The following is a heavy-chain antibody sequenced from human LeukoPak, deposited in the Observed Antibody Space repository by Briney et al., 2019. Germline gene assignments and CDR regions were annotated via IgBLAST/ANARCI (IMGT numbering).Heavy chain of an antibody. CDR1: GYSISSGYY. J-gene: IGHJ4*02. CDR3: ARDPLTYYYGSGRTLFDY. Sequence: PSETLSLTCTVSGYSISSGYYWGWIRQPPGKGLEWIGSIYHSGSTYYNPSLKSRVTISVDTSKNQFSLKLSSVTAADTAVYYCARDPLTYYYGSGRTLFDYWGQGTLVTVSS. V-gene: IGHV4-38-2*02. D-gene: IGHD3-10*01. CDR2: IYHSGST.